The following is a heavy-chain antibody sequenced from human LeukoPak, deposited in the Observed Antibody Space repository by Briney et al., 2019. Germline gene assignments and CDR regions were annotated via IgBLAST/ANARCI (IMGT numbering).Heavy chain of an antibody. D-gene: IGHD1-26*01. CDR1: GGSLSGHF. CDR2: INHSGST. V-gene: IGHV4-34*01. CDR3: ARVRSSGTYIDAFDI. Sequence: PSETLSLNCAVYGGSLSGHFWTWIRQPPGKGLQWSGEINHSGSTNYNPSLKSRVTISVDTSRNYFSLNLRSVTAADTAVYYCARVRSSGTYIDAFDIWGQGTMVTVSS. J-gene: IGHJ3*02.